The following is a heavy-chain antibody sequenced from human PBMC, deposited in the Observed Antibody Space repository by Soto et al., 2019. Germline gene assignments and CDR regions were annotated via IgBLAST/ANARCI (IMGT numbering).Heavy chain of an antibody. CDR2: ISYDGSNK. CDR1: GFTFSNYA. D-gene: IGHD4-4*01. Sequence: QVQLVESGGGVVQPGRSLRLSCAASGFTFSNYAMHWVRQAPGKGLEWVAVISYDGSNKYYADSVKGRFTISRDNSKTTLYLQMNSLRAEDTAVYYCARPLWRDDYNWGYFDLWGRGTLVTVSS. J-gene: IGHJ2*01. V-gene: IGHV3-30-3*01. CDR3: ARPLWRDDYNWGYFDL.